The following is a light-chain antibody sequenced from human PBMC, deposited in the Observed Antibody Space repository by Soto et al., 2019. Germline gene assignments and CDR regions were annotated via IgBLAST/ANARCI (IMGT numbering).Light chain of an antibody. J-gene: IGKJ4*01. CDR1: QSVSSY. CDR3: QLRRNRPFT. Sequence: EIVLTQSPATLSLSPGERATLSCRASQSVSSYLAWYQQKPGQAPRLLIYDASNRATGIPARFSGSGSGTDFTLTISSLEPEDFAVYYCQLRRNRPFTFGGGTKVEIK. CDR2: DAS. V-gene: IGKV3-11*01.